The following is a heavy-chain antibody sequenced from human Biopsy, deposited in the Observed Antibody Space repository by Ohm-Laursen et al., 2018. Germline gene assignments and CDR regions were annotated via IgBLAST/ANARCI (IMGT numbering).Heavy chain of an antibody. CDR3: ARGSNEYGGLYFPH. V-gene: IGHV4-59*11. D-gene: IGHD4-23*01. CDR1: GGSFTGHY. J-gene: IGHJ1*01. CDR2: ISYTGYT. Sequence: SQTLSLTCTVSGGSFTGHYWNWIRQPPGKGLEWIGHISYTGYTSYKSSLKSRVTISLDTSRKHFSLTLTSLAAANTAVYYCARGSNEYGGLYFPHWGQGTLVTVSS.